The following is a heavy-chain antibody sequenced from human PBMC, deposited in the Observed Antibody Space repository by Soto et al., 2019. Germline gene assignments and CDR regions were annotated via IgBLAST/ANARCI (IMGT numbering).Heavy chain of an antibody. D-gene: IGHD3-3*01. CDR3: ARARGLYAFWSVDLYYYYGMDV. V-gene: IGHV4-31*03. J-gene: IGHJ6*02. CDR2: IYYSGST. Sequence: SETLSLTCTFSGGSISSGGYYWSWIRQHPGKGLEWIGYIYYSGSTYYNPSLKSRVTISVDTSKNQFSLKLSSVTAADTAVYYCARARGLYAFWSVDLYYYYGMDVWGQGTTVTVSS. CDR1: GGSISSGGYY.